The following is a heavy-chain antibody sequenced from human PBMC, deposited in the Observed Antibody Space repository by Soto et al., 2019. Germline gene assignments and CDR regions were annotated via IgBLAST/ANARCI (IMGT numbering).Heavy chain of an antibody. J-gene: IGHJ6*02. CDR3: AKCPGAMGGHYYYYDMDV. CDR2: ISWNSDTI. D-gene: IGHD5-18*01. CDR1: GFTFEDHA. Sequence: PGGSLRLSCAASGFTFEDHAMHWVRQAPGKGLEWVSGISWNSDTIAYADAVGGRFTISRDNAKNSLYLQMNTLRAEDTALYYCAKCPGAMGGHYYYYDMDVWGQGTTVTVSS. V-gene: IGHV3-9*01.